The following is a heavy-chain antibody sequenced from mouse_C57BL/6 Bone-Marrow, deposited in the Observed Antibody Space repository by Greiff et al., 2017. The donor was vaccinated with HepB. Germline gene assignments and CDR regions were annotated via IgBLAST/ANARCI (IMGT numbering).Heavy chain of an antibody. V-gene: IGHV2-4*01. CDR1: GFSLTSYG. CDR2: IWSGGST. CDR3: AKNDWDVWYFDV. J-gene: IGHJ1*03. Sequence: QVQLKESGPGLVQPSQSLSITCTVSGFSLTSYGVHWVRQPPGKGLEWLGVIWSGGSTDYNAAFISRLSISKDNSKSQVFFKMNSLQADDTAIYYCAKNDWDVWYFDVWGTGTTVTVSS. D-gene: IGHD4-1*01.